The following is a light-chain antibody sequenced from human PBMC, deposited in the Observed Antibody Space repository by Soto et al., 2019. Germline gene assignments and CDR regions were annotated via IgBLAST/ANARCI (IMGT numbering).Light chain of an antibody. Sequence: IQLTQSPSSLSASVGDRVTITCRASQGISSYLAWYQQKPGKAPKLLIYAASTLQSGVPSRFSGSGSGTDFTLTISSLQPEDFAIYYCQQYNKWPPWTFGQGTKVEIK. V-gene: IGKV1-9*01. CDR1: QGISSY. CDR2: AAS. J-gene: IGKJ1*01. CDR3: QQYNKWPPWT.